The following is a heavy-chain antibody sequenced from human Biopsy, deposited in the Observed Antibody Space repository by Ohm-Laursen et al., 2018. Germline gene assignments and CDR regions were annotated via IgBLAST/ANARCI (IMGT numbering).Heavy chain of an antibody. CDR1: GATFSSIG. CDR3: ARTFGESFYGLSCDP. Sequence: SVKVSCKASGATFSSIGITWVRQVPGQGLEWMGRISPISGTAHYAQKFQGRVTISADKSTGTAFMELSSLRSEDTAVYYCARTFGESFYGLSCDPWGQGSLVTVSS. CDR2: ISPISGTA. J-gene: IGHJ5*01. V-gene: IGHV1-69*04. D-gene: IGHD2/OR15-2a*01.